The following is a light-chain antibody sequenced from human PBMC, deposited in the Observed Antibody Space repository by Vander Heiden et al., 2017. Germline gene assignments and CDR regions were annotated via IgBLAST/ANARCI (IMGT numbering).Light chain of an antibody. CDR2: GAS. Sequence: EIVFTQSPGPLSLSPGERATLSCRASQSVSSSYLDWYQQKPGQAPRLLIYGASSRAHRIPDRFSGSGSGTDFTLTISRPESEDIAVYYCGQDRSSPSFGQGTRLEIK. CDR1: QSVSSSY. V-gene: IGKV3-20*01. J-gene: IGKJ5*01. CDR3: GQDRSSPS.